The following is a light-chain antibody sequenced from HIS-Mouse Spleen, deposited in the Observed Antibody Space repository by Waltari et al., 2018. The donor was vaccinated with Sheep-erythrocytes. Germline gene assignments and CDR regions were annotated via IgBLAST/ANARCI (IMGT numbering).Light chain of an antibody. V-gene: IGKV3-15*01. CDR1: QSVSSN. J-gene: IGKJ2*01. CDR3: QQYNNWPPPYT. Sequence: EIVMTQSPATLSVSPGERATLSCRASQSVSSNLAWYQQKPGQAPRLLIYGASTRATGIPARFSGSGSGTEFTLTISSMQSEDFAVYYCQQYNNWPPPYTF. CDR2: GAS.